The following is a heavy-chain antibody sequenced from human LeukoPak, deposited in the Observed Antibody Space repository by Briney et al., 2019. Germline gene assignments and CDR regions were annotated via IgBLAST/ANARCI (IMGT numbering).Heavy chain of an antibody. V-gene: IGHV3-48*04. J-gene: IGHJ6*03. CDR1: GFTFSSYS. D-gene: IGHD1-26*01. Sequence: PGGSLRLSCAASGFTFSSYSMNWVRQAPGKGLEWVSYISSSSSTIYYADSVKGRFTISRDNAKNSLYLQMNSLGAEDTAVYYCARDRDEWESWYYYYYMDVWGKGTTVTVSS. CDR2: ISSSSSTI. CDR3: ARDRDEWESWYYYYYMDV.